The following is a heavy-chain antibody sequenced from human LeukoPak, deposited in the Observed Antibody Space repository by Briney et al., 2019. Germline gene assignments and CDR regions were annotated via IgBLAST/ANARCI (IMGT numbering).Heavy chain of an antibody. J-gene: IGHJ6*03. CDR3: ARLRSGYSYGYLDYYMDV. CDR1: GYSFTSYW. V-gene: IGHV5-51*01. D-gene: IGHD5-18*01. CDR2: IYPGDSDT. Sequence: TPGESLKIPCKGPGYSFTSYWIGWVRQMPGKGLEWMGIIYPGDSDTRYSPSFQGQVTISADKSISTAYLQWSSLKASDTAMYYCARLRSGYSYGYLDYYMDVWGKGTTVTVSS.